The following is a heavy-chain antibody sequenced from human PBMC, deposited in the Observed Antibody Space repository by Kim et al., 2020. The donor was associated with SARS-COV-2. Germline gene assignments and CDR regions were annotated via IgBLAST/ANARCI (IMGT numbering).Heavy chain of an antibody. Sequence: GGSLRLSCAASGFTFSRYDMHWVRQSPGKRLEWVSSIGTAGDTYYPDSVKGRFTISRDNAKTSVFLQMSSLRAGDTAVYFCAGSGLTDDFGLDSLTQDGFYFMNVWGNGTTVSVSS. CDR1: GFTFSRYD. CDR2: IGTAGDT. V-gene: IGHV3-13*01. D-gene: IGHD3-9*01. J-gene: IGHJ6*03. CDR3: AGSGLTDDFGLDSLTQDGFYFMNV.